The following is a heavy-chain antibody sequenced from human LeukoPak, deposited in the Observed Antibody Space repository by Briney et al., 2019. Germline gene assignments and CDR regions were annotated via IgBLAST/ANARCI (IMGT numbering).Heavy chain of an antibody. Sequence: TASETLSLTCAVCGGSFSGYYWSWIRQPPGKGLEWIGEINHSGSTNYNPSLKSRVTISVDTSKNQFSLKLSSVTAADTAVYYCARGLIAAAGRVDWFDPWGQGTLVTVSS. CDR3: ARGLIAAAGRVDWFDP. CDR2: INHSGST. J-gene: IGHJ5*02. CDR1: GGSFSGYY. V-gene: IGHV4-34*01. D-gene: IGHD6-13*01.